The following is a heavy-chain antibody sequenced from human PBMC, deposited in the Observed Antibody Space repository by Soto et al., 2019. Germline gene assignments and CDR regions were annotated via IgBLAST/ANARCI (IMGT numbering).Heavy chain of an antibody. Sequence: QVQLVQSGAEVKKPGSSVKVSCKASGGTFSSYAISWVRQAPGQGLEWMGGIIPIFGTAHYAQKFQGRVTITADKSTSTAYMELSSLRSEDTAVYYCASPAREWLPPARDYYYGMDVWGQGTTVTGSS. V-gene: IGHV1-69*06. CDR3: ASPAREWLPPARDYYYGMDV. CDR1: GGTFSSYA. D-gene: IGHD3-3*01. J-gene: IGHJ6*02. CDR2: IIPIFGTA.